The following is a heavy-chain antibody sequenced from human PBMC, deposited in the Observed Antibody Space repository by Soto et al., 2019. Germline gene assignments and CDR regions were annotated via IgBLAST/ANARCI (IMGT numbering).Heavy chain of an antibody. CDR3: AKDMADILTGYDAFDI. D-gene: IGHD3-9*01. V-gene: IGHV3-43*02. Sequence: GGSLRLSCAASGFTFDDYAMHWVRQAPGKGLEWVSLISGDGGSTYYVDSVKGRFTISRDNSKNSLYLQMNSLRTEDTALYYCAKDMADILTGYDAFDIWGQGTMVTVSS. CDR1: GFTFDDYA. CDR2: ISGDGGST. J-gene: IGHJ3*02.